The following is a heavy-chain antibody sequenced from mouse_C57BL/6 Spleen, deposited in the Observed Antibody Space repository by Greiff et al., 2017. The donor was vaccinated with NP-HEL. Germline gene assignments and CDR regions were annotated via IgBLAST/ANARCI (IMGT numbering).Heavy chain of an antibody. D-gene: IGHD2-2*01. CDR2: INPNNGGT. CDR1: GYTFTDYN. Sequence: EVQLQQSGPELVKPGASVKIPCKASGYTFTDYNMDWVKQSHGKSLEWIGDINPNNGGTIYNQKFKGKATLTVDKSSSTAYMELRSLTSEDTAVYYCARRKENGYYDAMDYWGQGTSVTVSS. CDR3: ARRKENGYYDAMDY. J-gene: IGHJ4*01. V-gene: IGHV1-18*01.